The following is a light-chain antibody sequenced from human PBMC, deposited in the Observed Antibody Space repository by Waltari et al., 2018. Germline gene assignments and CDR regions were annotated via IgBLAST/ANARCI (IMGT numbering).Light chain of an antibody. CDR2: DVT. J-gene: IGLJ2*01. Sequence: QSALTQPRSVSGSPGQSVTIPCTGTSRNIGPYNSVSWYQHHPGKAPKLMIYDVTERPSGVPDRFSASKSGNTASLTISGLQAEDEADYYCCSYAGSYSWVFGGGTKVTVL. CDR1: SRNIGPYNS. V-gene: IGLV2-11*01. CDR3: CSYAGSYSWV.